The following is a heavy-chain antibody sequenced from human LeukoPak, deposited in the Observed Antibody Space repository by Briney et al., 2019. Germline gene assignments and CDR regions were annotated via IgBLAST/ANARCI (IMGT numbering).Heavy chain of an antibody. CDR1: GGTFSSYA. CDR3: ASTSRAVYYFDY. CDR2: IIPILGTA. D-gene: IGHD6-19*01. J-gene: IGHJ4*02. V-gene: IGHV1-69*06. Sequence: SVKVSCKASGGTFSSYAISWVRQAPGQGLEWMGRIIPILGTANYAQKFQGRVTITADKSTSIAYMELSSLRSEDTAVYYCASTSRAVYYFDYWGQGTLVTVSS.